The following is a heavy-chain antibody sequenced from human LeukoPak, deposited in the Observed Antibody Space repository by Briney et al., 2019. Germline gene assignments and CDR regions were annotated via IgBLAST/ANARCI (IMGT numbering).Heavy chain of an antibody. J-gene: IGHJ3*02. Sequence: PSETLSLTCPVSAVSISSIYWSWLRQPPGKGLEWDGYIYYSGSTNYNPCLKSRVTISGDTSKNQFSLNLSCVNAADTPVYYCARGGYGLHIMAFDIWGQGTMVTVSS. V-gene: IGHV4-59*01. D-gene: IGHD3-16*01. CDR2: IYYSGST. CDR1: AVSISSIY. CDR3: ARGGYGLHIMAFDI.